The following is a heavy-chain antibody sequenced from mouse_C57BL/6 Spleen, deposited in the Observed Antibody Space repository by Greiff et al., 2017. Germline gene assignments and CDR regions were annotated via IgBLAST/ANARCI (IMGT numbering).Heavy chain of an antibody. J-gene: IGHJ1*03. Sequence: QVQLQQPGAELVRPGSSVKLSCKASGYTFTSYWMHWVKQRPIQGLEWIGNIDPSDSETHYNQQFKDKATLTVDKSSSTAYMQLSSLTSEDSAVYSCARWGYYGSSPYWYFDVWGTGTTVTVSS. CDR2: IDPSDSET. V-gene: IGHV1-52*01. D-gene: IGHD1-1*01. CDR1: GYTFTSYW. CDR3: ARWGYYGSSPYWYFDV.